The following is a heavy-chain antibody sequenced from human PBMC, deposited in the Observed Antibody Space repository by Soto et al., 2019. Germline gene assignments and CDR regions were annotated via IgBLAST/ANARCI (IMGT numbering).Heavy chain of an antibody. CDR2: ISYDGSNK. J-gene: IGHJ1*01. CDR3: AKDPSAKMATRSGESFQH. V-gene: IGHV3-30*18. Sequence: QVQLVESGGGVVQPGRSLRLSCAASGFTFSSYGMHWVRQAPGKGLEWVAVISYDGSNKYYADSVKGRFTISRYNSKNSLYLQMTRLRAEDTAVYYCAKDPSAKMATRSGESFQHWGQGTLVTVSS. CDR1: GFTFSSYG. D-gene: IGHD5-12*01.